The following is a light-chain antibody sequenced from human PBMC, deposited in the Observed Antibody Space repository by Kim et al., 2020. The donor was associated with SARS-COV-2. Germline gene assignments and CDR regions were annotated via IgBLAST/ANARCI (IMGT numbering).Light chain of an antibody. CDR3: QQYGSSYPWT. V-gene: IGKV3-20*01. CDR1: QSVSSSY. CDR2: GTS. Sequence: PGENGPLSCRARQSVSSSYLAWYQQKPGQAPRLLIYGTSSRATGIPDRFSGSGSGTDFTLTISRLEPEDFAVYYCQQYGSSYPWTFGQGTKVDIK. J-gene: IGKJ1*01.